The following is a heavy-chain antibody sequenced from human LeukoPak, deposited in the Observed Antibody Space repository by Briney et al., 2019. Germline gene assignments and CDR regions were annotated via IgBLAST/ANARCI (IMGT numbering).Heavy chain of an antibody. V-gene: IGHV1-46*01. J-gene: IGHJ4*02. CDR2: INPSGGST. D-gene: IGHD2-15*01. CDR3: AREHCSGGTCYRTFDS. Sequence: ASVKVSCKASGYTFTSYYMHWVRQAPGQGLEWMGIINPSGGSTSYAQKFQGRVTMTRDTSISTAYMELSRLRSDDTAVYYCAREHCSGGTCYRTFDSWGQGTLVTVS. CDR1: GYTFTSYY.